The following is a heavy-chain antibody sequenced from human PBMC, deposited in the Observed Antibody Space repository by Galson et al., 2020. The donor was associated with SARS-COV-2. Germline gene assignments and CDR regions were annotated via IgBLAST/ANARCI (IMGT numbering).Heavy chain of an antibody. J-gene: IGHJ6*02. CDR3: ARDPTSTVTHDYYYYGMDV. D-gene: IGHD4-17*01. V-gene: IGHV1-46*01. CDR1: GYTFTSYY. Sequence: ASVKVSCKASGYTFTSYYMHWVRQAPGQGLEWMGIINPSGGSTSYAQKFQGRVTMTRDTSTSTVYMELSSLRSEDTAVYYCARDPTSTVTHDYYYYGMDVWGQGTTVTVSS. CDR2: INPSGGST.